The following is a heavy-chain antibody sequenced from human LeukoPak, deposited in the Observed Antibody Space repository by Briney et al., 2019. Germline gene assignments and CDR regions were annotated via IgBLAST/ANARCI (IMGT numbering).Heavy chain of an antibody. CDR1: GFTFSDFY. D-gene: IGHD3-10*01. J-gene: IGHJ4*02. CDR2: ISNTGSTM. Sequence: GGSLRLSCEASGFTFSDFYMFWIRQAPGKGLEWISYISNTGSTMYYADSVKGRFTISRDNAKNTLYLQMNSLRAEDTAVYYCARDASGSYDYWGQGVLVTVSS. CDR3: ARDASGSYDY. V-gene: IGHV3-11*01.